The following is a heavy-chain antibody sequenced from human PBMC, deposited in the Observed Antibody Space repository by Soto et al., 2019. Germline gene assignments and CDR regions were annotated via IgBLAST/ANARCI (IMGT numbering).Heavy chain of an antibody. CDR3: AKVSRKGSAIDFDY. J-gene: IGHJ4*02. V-gene: IGHV1-8*01. CDR1: GYTFSNYD. CDR2: VNPNNGDT. Sequence: QVQLVQSGAELKKPGASVKVSCKASGYTFSNYDMNWVRQATGQGPEWIGWVNPNNGDTGYAQQFQGRVTLTTDISTTPAYMELTSLRSEDTAIYSCAKVSRKGSAIDFDYWGQGTLITVSS. D-gene: IGHD3-10*01.